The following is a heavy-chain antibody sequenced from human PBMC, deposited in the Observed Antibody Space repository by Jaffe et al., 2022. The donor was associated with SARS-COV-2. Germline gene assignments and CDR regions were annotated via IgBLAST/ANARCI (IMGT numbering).Heavy chain of an antibody. V-gene: IGHV3-30*18. Sequence: QVQLVESGGGVVQPGRSLRLSCAASGFTFSSYGMHWVRQAPGKGLEWVAVISYDGSNKYYADSVKGRFTISRDNSKNTLYLQMNSLRAEDTAVYYCAKGDARDYFDYWGQGTLVTVSS. CDR1: GFTFSSYG. D-gene: IGHD2-2*01. CDR2: ISYDGSNK. J-gene: IGHJ4*02. CDR3: AKGDARDYFDY.